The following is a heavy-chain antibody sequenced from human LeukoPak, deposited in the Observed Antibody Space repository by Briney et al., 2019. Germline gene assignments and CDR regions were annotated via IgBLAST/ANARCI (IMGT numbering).Heavy chain of an antibody. J-gene: IGHJ4*02. Sequence: GESLKIFCKGSGYSFTSYWIGWVRQMPGKGLEWMGIIYPGDSDTRYSPSFQGQVTISADKSISTAYLQWSSLKASDTAMYYCARHGYSSSYYFDYWGQGTLVTVSS. V-gene: IGHV5-51*01. CDR3: ARHGYSSSYYFDY. CDR2: IYPGDSDT. D-gene: IGHD6-13*01. CDR1: GYSFTSYW.